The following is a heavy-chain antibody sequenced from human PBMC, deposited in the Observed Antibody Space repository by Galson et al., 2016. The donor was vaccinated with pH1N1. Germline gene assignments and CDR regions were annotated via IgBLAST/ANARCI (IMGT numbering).Heavy chain of an antibody. Sequence: QSGAEVKRPGESLKISCKGSGSRFTNSWIGWVRQMPGKGLEWMGIIYLGGSLIRYRPSFQGQVTISADKSINIVYLEWSSLKASDTATYYCARQNDYGDYRGDAFDIRGQGTMVTVSS. CDR2: IYLGGSLI. V-gene: IGHV5-51*01. D-gene: IGHD4-17*01. CDR1: GSRFTNSW. CDR3: ARQNDYGDYRGDAFDI. J-gene: IGHJ3*02.